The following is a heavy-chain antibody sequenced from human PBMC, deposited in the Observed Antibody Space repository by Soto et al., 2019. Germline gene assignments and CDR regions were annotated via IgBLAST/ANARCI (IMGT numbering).Heavy chain of an antibody. CDR3: AIIVDYLDY. Sequence: GGSLRLSCAASGFTFSSYSMNWVRQAPGKGLEWVSYISSSSSTIYYADSVKGRFTISRDNAKNSLYLQMNSLRAEDTAVYYCAIIVDYLDYWGQGTLVTVSS. V-gene: IGHV3-48*01. D-gene: IGHD3-16*02. CDR2: ISSSSSTI. CDR1: GFTFSSYS. J-gene: IGHJ4*02.